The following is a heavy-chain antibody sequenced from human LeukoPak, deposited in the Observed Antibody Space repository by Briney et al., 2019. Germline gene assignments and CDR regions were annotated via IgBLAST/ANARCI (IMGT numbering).Heavy chain of an antibody. CDR1: GFTFSSYE. J-gene: IGHJ5*02. CDR3: ARGLHYYDSSGYANWFDP. V-gene: IGHV3-48*03. Sequence: GGSLRLSCAASGFTFSSYEMNWVRQAPGKGLEWVSYISSSGSTIYYADSVKGRFTISRDNAKNPLYLQMNSLRAEDTAVYYCARGLHYYDSSGYANWFDPWGQGTLVTVSS. D-gene: IGHD3-22*01. CDR2: ISSSGSTI.